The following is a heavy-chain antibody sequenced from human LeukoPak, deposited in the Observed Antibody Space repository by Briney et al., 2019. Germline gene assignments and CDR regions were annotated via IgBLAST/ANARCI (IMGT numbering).Heavy chain of an antibody. CDR1: GYSFKNYW. Sequence: GESLKISCKGSGYSFKNYWIAWVRQMPGKGLEWMGIIYPDDSDTRYSPSFHGQVTFSADESISTAYVQWNSPKASDSAIYYCARLLTSGYYSFDHWGQGTLVTVSS. CDR2: IYPDDSDT. J-gene: IGHJ4*02. CDR3: ARLLTSGYYSFDH. D-gene: IGHD3-22*01. V-gene: IGHV5-51*01.